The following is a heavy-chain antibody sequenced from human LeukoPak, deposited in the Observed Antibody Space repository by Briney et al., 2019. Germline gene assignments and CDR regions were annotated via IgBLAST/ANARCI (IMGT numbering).Heavy chain of an antibody. CDR2: INPSGGST. Sequence: ASVKVSCKASGYTFTSYYMHWVRQAPGQGLEWMGIINPSGGSTSYTQKFQGRVTMTRDTSISTAYMELSRLRSDDTAVYYCARGAGTTVSYTDYYYGMDVWGQGTTVTVSS. V-gene: IGHV1-46*01. CDR1: GYTFTSYY. J-gene: IGHJ6*02. CDR3: ARGAGTTVSYTDYYYGMDV. D-gene: IGHD1-7*01.